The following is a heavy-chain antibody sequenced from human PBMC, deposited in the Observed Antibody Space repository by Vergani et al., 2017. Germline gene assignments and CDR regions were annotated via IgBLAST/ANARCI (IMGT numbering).Heavy chain of an antibody. CDR1: DSSIMTNPY. CDR2: IHHSGDT. CDR3: PRHRGSGGFFPSSYFYGMDL. J-gene: IGHJ6*02. D-gene: IGHD3-10*01. Sequence: QVQLQESGPGLVKPSETLTLTCDVSDSSIMTNPYWGWFRQSPGKGLEWIGCIHHSGDTHYNSSLKSRVSISIVSSSKFSLSLPSVTAADPAIYYCPRHRGSGGFFPSSYFYGMDLWGHGTTVTGSS. V-gene: IGHV4-38-2*01.